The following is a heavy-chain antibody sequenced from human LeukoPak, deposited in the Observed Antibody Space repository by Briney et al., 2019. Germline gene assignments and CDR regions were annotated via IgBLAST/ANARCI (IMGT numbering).Heavy chain of an antibody. V-gene: IGHV1-2*02. D-gene: IGHD2-2*01. CDR2: INPNSGGT. CDR1: GYTFTGYY. Sequence: ASVEVSCKACGYTFTGYYMHWVRQAPGQGLEWMGWINPNSGGTNYAQKFQGRVTMTRDTSIRTAYMELSRLRSDDTAVYYCARVGFMTSSLFDYWGQGTLVTVSS. CDR3: ARVGFMTSSLFDY. J-gene: IGHJ4*02.